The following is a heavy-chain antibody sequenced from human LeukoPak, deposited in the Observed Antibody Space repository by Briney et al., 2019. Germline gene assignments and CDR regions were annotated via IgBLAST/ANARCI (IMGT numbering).Heavy chain of an antibody. D-gene: IGHD6-19*01. CDR1: GFTFSSYA. CDR3: ARDRGLAVAFKPVPYCFDY. J-gene: IGHJ4*02. CDR2: ISYDGSNK. V-gene: IGHV3-30*04. Sequence: PGRSLRLSCAASGFTFSSYAMHWVRQAPGKGLEWVAVISYDGSNKYYADSVKGRFTISRDNSKNTLYLQMNSLRAEDTAVYYCARDRGLAVAFKPVPYCFDYWGQGTLVTVSS.